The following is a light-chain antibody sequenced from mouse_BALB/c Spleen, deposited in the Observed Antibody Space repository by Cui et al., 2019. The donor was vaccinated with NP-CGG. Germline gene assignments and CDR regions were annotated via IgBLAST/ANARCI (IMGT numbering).Light chain of an antibody. Sequence: QSVATLDSALTTSPGETFTFSCRSRIGAVTTSNYANWVQEKPDHLFTGLIGGTNNRAPGVPARFSGSLIGDKAALTITGAQTEDEAIYFCALWYSNHWVFGGGTKLTVL. CDR1: IGAVTTSNY. CDR2: GTN. CDR3: ALWYSNHWV. J-gene: IGLJ1*01. V-gene: IGLV1*01.